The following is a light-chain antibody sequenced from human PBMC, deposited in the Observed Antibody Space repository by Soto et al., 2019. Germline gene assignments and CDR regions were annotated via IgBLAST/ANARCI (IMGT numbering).Light chain of an antibody. CDR2: NNN. Sequence: QSVLTQPPSASGTPGQRVTMSCSGSNSNIGSNTVSWYQHLPGTAPKLLIYNNNRRPSGVPDRFSGSKSGTSASLAISGLQSEDEADYYWAAWDDSLNGLWVFGGGTKLTVL. V-gene: IGLV1-44*01. CDR3: AAWDDSLNGLWV. CDR1: NSNIGSNT. J-gene: IGLJ3*02.